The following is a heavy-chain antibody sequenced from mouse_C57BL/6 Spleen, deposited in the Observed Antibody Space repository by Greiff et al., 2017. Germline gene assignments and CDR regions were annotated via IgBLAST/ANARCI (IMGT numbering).Heavy chain of an antibody. Sequence: EVMLVESGGGLVKPGGSLKLSCAASGFTFSSYTMSWVRQTPEKRLEWVATISGGGGNPYYPDSVKGRFTISRDNAKNTLYLQMSSLRSEDTALYYCARHDSFDYWGQGTTLTVSS. CDR1: GFTFSSYT. D-gene: IGHD2-4*01. CDR3: ARHDSFDY. CDR2: ISGGGGNP. J-gene: IGHJ2*01. V-gene: IGHV5-9*01.